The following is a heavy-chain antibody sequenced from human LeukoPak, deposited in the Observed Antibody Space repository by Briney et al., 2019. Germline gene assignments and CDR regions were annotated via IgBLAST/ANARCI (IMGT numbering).Heavy chain of an antibody. J-gene: IGHJ4*02. CDR1: GYTFTSYD. Sequence: ASVKVSCKASGYTFTSYDINWVRQATGQGLEWMGWMNPNSGNTGYAQKFQGRVTMTRNTSISTAYMELSSLRSEDTAVYYCARGDYYDSSGYYYFDYWGQGTLVTVSS. V-gene: IGHV1-8*01. CDR3: ARGDYYDSSGYYYFDY. D-gene: IGHD3-22*01. CDR2: MNPNSGNT.